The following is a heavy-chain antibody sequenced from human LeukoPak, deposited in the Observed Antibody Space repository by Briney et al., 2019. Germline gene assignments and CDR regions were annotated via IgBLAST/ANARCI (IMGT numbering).Heavy chain of an antibody. Sequence: SETLSLTCTVSGGSISSGGYYWSWIRQRPGKGLEWIGYIYYSGSTYYNPSLKSRVTISVDTSKNQFSLKLSSVTAADTAVYYCARESLGYCSGGSCYWVDYWGQGTLVTVSS. CDR2: IYYSGST. CDR3: ARESLGYCSGGSCYWVDY. J-gene: IGHJ4*02. CDR1: GGSISSGGYY. D-gene: IGHD2-15*01. V-gene: IGHV4-31*03.